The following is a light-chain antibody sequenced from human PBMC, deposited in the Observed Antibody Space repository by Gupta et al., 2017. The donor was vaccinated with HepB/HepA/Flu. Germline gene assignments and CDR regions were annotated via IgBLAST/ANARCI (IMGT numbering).Light chain of an antibody. J-gene: IGKJ4*01. Sequence: DIQLTPSPSFLSASVGDRVTITCRASQGISSYLGWYQQKPGKAPKFLIYDASTLQSGVPSRFSGSGSGTEFTRTISSLQPEDFATYYCQQLKSYPRTFGGGTKVEIK. CDR2: DAS. V-gene: IGKV1-9*01. CDR1: QGISSY. CDR3: QQLKSYPRT.